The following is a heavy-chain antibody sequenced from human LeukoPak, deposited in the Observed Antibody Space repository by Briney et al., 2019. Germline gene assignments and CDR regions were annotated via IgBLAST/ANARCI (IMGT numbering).Heavy chain of an antibody. J-gene: IGHJ3*02. V-gene: IGHV3-9*01. Sequence: PGRSLRLSCAASGFTFDDYAMHWVRQAPGKGLEWASGISWNSGSIGYADSVKGRFTISRDNAKNSLYLQMNSLRAEDTALYYCAKDTGIAVGFHDAFDIWGQGTMVTVSS. CDR3: AKDTGIAVGFHDAFDI. CDR1: GFTFDDYA. CDR2: ISWNSGSI. D-gene: IGHD6-19*01.